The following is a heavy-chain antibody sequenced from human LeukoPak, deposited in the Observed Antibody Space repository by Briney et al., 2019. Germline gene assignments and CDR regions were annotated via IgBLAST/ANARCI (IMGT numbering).Heavy chain of an antibody. CDR3: AELGITMIGGV. CDR1: GFTFGSYT. Sequence: GGSLRLSCAASGFTFGSYTMNWVRQAPGKGLEWVSSISSTSSYIYYADSVQGRFTISRDNAKNSLYLQMNSLRAEDTAVYYCAELGITMIGGVWGKGTTVTISS. D-gene: IGHD3-10*02. V-gene: IGHV3-21*01. J-gene: IGHJ6*04. CDR2: ISSTSSYI.